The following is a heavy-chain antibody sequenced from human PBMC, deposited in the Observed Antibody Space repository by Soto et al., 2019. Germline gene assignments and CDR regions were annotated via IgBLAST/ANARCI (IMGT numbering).Heavy chain of an antibody. V-gene: IGHV1-18*01. Sequence: VKVSCKASGYTFTSYGISWVRQAPGQGLEWMGWISAYNGNTNYAQKLQGRVTMTTDTSTSTAYMELRSLRSDDTAVYYCARIKKSAGTTVYYGMDVWGQGTTVTVSS. D-gene: IGHD1-7*01. J-gene: IGHJ6*02. CDR1: GYTFTSYG. CDR3: ARIKKSAGTTVYYGMDV. CDR2: ISAYNGNT.